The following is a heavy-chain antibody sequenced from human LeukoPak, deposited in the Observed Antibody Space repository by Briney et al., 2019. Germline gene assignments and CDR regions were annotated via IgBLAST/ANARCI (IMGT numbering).Heavy chain of an antibody. CDR2: ISGSGGST. CDR1: GFTFSSYA. V-gene: IGHV3-23*01. J-gene: IGHJ6*02. CDR3: AKDLAPARSCYGSGSPTTNYYYYYGMDV. D-gene: IGHD3-10*01. Sequence: GGSLRLSCAASGFTFSSYAMRWVRQAPGKGLEWVSAISGSGGSTYYADSVKGRFTISRDNSKNTLYLQMNSLRAEDTAVYYCAKDLAPARSCYGSGSPTTNYYYYYGMDVWGQGTTVTVSS.